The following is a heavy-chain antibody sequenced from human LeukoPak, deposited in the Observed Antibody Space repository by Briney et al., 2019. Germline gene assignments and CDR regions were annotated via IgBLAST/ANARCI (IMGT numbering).Heavy chain of an antibody. Sequence: ASVKVSCKASGGTFSSYAISWVRQAPGQGLEWMGGIIPIFGTANYAQKFQGRVTITTDESTSTAYMELSSLRSEDTAVYYCTTGRELLVYYFDYWGQGTLVTVSS. CDR2: IIPIFGTA. CDR1: GGTFSSYA. J-gene: IGHJ4*02. D-gene: IGHD1-26*01. CDR3: TTGRELLVYYFDY. V-gene: IGHV1-69*05.